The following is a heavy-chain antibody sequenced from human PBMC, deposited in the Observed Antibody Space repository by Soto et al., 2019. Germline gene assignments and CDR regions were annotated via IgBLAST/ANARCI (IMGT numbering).Heavy chain of an antibody. CDR3: ATGGPHAQLYGMDV. CDR2: FDPEDGET. J-gene: IGHJ6*02. CDR1: GYTRTELS. D-gene: IGHD2-2*01. V-gene: IGHV1-24*01. Sequence: ASLKVSCNVSGYTRTELSMHWVLQAPGKGLEWMGGFDPEDGETIYAQKFQGRVTMTEDTSTDTAYMELSSLRSEDTAVYYCATGGPHAQLYGMDVWGQGTTFTVSS.